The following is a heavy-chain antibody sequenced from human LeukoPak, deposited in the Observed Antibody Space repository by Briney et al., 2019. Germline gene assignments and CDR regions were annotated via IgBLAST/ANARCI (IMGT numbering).Heavy chain of an antibody. CDR3: ARSGRTVEMAYYFDY. CDR1: GGTFSSYA. J-gene: IGHJ4*02. Sequence: SVKVSCKASGGTFSSYAISWVRQAPGQGREWMGGIIPIFGTANYAQKFQGRVTITADESTSTAYMELSSLRSEDTAVYYCARSGRTVEMAYYFDYWGQGTLVTVSS. V-gene: IGHV1-69*13. CDR2: IIPIFGTA. D-gene: IGHD5-24*01.